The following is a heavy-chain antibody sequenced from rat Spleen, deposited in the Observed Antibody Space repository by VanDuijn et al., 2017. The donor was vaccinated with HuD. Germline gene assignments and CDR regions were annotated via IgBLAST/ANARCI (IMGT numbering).Heavy chain of an antibody. CDR1: GFIFSNYG. D-gene: IGHD3-1*01. V-gene: IGHV5S13*01. CDR2: ISIGGGNT. CDR3: ARPGPPEGDA. Sequence: EVQLEESGGGLVQPGRSLKLSCVASGFIFSNYGMAWVRQTPTKGLEWVASISIGGGNTYYRDSVKGRFTISRDNAKNTLYLQMDSLRSEDTATYYGARPGPPEGDAWGQGASVTVSS. J-gene: IGHJ4*01.